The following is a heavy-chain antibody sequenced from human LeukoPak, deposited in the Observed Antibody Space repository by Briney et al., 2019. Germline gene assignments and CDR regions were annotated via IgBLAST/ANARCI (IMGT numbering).Heavy chain of an antibody. J-gene: IGHJ4*02. Sequence: SETLSLTCAVSGGSISSYYWSWIRQPAGKGLEWIGRIYTSGSTNYNPSLKSRVTMSVDTSKNQFSLKLSSVTAADTAVYYCARAYYDSSGYRVDYWGQGTLVTVSS. D-gene: IGHD3-22*01. V-gene: IGHV4-4*07. CDR3: ARAYYDSSGYRVDY. CDR1: GGSISSYY. CDR2: IYTSGST.